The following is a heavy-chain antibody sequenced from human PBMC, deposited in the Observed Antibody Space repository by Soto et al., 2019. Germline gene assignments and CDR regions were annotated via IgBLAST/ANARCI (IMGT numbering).Heavy chain of an antibody. Sequence: SETLSLTCTVSGGSISSGDYYWSWIRQPPGKGLEWIGYIYYSGSTYYNPSLKSRVTISVDTSKNQFSLKLSSVTAADTAVYYCARGRHYYDSSGYPSTLDYWGQGTLVTVSS. V-gene: IGHV4-30-4*01. J-gene: IGHJ4*02. CDR1: GGSISSGDYY. CDR2: IYYSGST. CDR3: ARGRHYYDSSGYPSTLDY. D-gene: IGHD3-22*01.